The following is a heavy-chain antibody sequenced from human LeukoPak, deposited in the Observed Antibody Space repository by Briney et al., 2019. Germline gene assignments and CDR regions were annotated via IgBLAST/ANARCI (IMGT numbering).Heavy chain of an antibody. J-gene: IGHJ6*02. Sequence: GGSLRLSCSASGFTLQNYAMYWVRQAPGKELEQVSLTHGDGGNTDYADSVKGRFTISRDYSKNTLWLQLTSLSVEDTAVYYCVRDNYGMDVWGQGTTVTVSS. CDR1: GFTLQNYA. CDR3: VRDNYGMDV. D-gene: IGHD2-15*01. CDR2: THGDGGNT. V-gene: IGHV3-64D*06.